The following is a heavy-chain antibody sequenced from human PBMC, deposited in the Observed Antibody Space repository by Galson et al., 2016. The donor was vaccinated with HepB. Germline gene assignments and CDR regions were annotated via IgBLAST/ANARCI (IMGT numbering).Heavy chain of an antibody. V-gene: IGHV4-39*01. CDR3: ARHDYDSSGYNWFDP. CDR1: GGSISSSGYY. Sequence: ETLSLTCTVSGGSISSSGYYWGWIRQPPGKGLEWIGSIYYSGTTYYNPSLKSRVTISLDTPKNQFSLKLRSVTAADTAMYYCARHDYDSSGYNWFDPWGQGTTVTVSS. J-gene: IGHJ5*02. CDR2: IYYSGTT. D-gene: IGHD3-22*01.